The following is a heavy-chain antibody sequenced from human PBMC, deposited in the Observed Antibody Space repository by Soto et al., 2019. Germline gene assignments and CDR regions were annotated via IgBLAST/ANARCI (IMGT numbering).Heavy chain of an antibody. D-gene: IGHD3-3*01. CDR3: ARFTYYDFWSGYNWFDP. V-gene: IGHV4-34*01. CDR2: INHSGST. Sequence: ASETLSLTCAVYSGSFSGYYWSWIRQPPGKGLEWIGEINHSGSTNYNPSLKSRVTISVDTSKNQFSLKLSSVTAADTAVYYCARFTYYDFWSGYNWFDPWGQGTRVTVSS. J-gene: IGHJ5*02. CDR1: SGSFSGYY.